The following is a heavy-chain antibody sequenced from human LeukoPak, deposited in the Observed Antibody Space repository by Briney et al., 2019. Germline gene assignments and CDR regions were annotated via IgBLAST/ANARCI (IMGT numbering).Heavy chain of an antibody. V-gene: IGHV3-30*03. CDR2: ISYDGSNK. Sequence: GGSLRLSCAASGFTFSSYGMHWVRQAPGKGLEWVAVISYDGSNKYYADSVKGRFTISRGNSKNTLYLQMNSLRAEDTAVYYCARDSLPYYDSSVNFDYWGQGTLVTVSS. CDR1: GFTFSSYG. D-gene: IGHD3-22*01. J-gene: IGHJ4*02. CDR3: ARDSLPYYDSSVNFDY.